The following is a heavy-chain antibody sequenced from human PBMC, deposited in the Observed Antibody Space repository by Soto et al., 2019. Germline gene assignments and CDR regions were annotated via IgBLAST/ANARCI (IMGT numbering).Heavy chain of an antibody. V-gene: IGHV3-33*01. CDR1: GFTFSSYG. J-gene: IGHJ4*02. CDR2: IWYDGSNK. D-gene: IGHD6-13*01. Sequence: QVQLVESGGGVVQPGRSLRLSCAASGFTFSSYGMHWVRQAPGKGLEWVAVIWYDGSNKYYADSVKGRFTISRDNSKNTLYRQTNCLRAEGTAVYYCGREGSGVAAGACVYLGQGTLVTVSS. CDR3: GREGSGVAAGACVY.